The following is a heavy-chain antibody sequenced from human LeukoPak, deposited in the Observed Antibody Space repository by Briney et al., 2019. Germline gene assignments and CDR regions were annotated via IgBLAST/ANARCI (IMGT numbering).Heavy chain of an antibody. J-gene: IGHJ4*02. D-gene: IGHD6-19*01. CDR2: ISAYNGNT. CDR1: GYTFTSYG. Sequence: ASVKVSCKASGYTFTSYGISWVRQATGQGLEWMGWISAYNGNTNYAQKLQGRVTMTTDTSTSTAYMELRSLRSDDTAVYYCARDRYRGRIAVAGTLSAYWGQGTLVTVSS. V-gene: IGHV1-18*01. CDR3: ARDRYRGRIAVAGTLSAY.